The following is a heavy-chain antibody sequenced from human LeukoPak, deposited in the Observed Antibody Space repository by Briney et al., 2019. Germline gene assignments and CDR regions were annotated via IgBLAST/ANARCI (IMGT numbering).Heavy chain of an antibody. J-gene: IGHJ4*02. CDR1: GGSISSYY. Sequence: SETLSLTCTVSGGSISSYYWSWIRQPPGKGLEWIGYIYYSGSTNYNPSLRSRVTISVDTSKNQFSLKLSSVTAADTAVYYCARLGPGGWYFDYWGQGTLVTVSS. CDR3: ARLGPGGWYFDY. D-gene: IGHD6-19*01. V-gene: IGHV4-59*01. CDR2: IYYSGST.